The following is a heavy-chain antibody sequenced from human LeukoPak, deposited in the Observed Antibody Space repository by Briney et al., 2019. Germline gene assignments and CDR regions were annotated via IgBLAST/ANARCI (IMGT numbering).Heavy chain of an antibody. CDR2: IIPILGIA. CDR1: GGTFSSYA. J-gene: IGHJ4*02. V-gene: IGHV1-69*04. CDR3: ARDGPIYGSGSQGYFDY. D-gene: IGHD3-10*01. Sequence: SVKVSCKASGGTFSSYAISWVRQAPGQGLKWMGRIIPILGIANYAQKFQGRVTITADKSTSTAYMELSSLRSEDTAVYYCARDGPIYGSGSQGYFDYWGQGTLVTVSS.